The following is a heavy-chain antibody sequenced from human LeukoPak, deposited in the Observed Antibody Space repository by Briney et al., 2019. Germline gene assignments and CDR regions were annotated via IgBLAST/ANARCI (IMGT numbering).Heavy chain of an antibody. J-gene: IGHJ4*02. D-gene: IGHD1-26*01. Sequence: GASVKVSCKASGYTFTSYDINWVRQATGQGLEWMGRMNPNSGKTGYAQKFQGRVTITRNTSISTAYMELSSLRSEDTAVYYCASPVGGVGASFDYWGQGTLVTVSS. CDR1: GYTFTSYD. V-gene: IGHV1-8*03. CDR3: ASPVGGVGASFDY. CDR2: MNPNSGKT.